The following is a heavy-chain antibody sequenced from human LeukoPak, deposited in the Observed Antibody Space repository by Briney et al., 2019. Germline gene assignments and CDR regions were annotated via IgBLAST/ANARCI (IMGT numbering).Heavy chain of an antibody. CDR3: ARASLLEWLFLGDAFDI. Sequence: PSETLSLTCTVSGSSISSYYWSWIRQPPGKGLEWIGYIYYSGSTNYNPSLKSRVTISVDTSKNQFSLKLSSVTAADTAVHYCARASLLEWLFLGDAFDIWGQGTMVTVSS. V-gene: IGHV4-59*01. J-gene: IGHJ3*02. CDR2: IYYSGST. CDR1: GSSISSYY. D-gene: IGHD3-3*01.